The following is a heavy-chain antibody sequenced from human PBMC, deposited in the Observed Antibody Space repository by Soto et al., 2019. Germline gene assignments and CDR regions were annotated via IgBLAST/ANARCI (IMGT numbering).Heavy chain of an antibody. CDR1: GYSFTGYY. J-gene: IGHJ6*02. Sequence: QVQLVQSGAEVKKPGASVKVSCKASGYSFTGYYMHWVRQAPGQGLEWMGWINPNSGGTNYAQKLQSWVTMTRDTSISTAYMELSRLRSDDTAVYYCARAGHSGSYYDYYYGMDVWGQWTKVTVYS. D-gene: IGHD1-26*01. CDR2: INPNSGGT. CDR3: ARAGHSGSYYDYYYGMDV. V-gene: IGHV1-2*04.